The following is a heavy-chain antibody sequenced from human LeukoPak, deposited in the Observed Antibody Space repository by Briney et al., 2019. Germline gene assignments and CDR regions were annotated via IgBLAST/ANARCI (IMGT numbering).Heavy chain of an antibody. Sequence: GGSLRLSCAASGFTFSSYGMHWVRQAPGKGLEWVAVIWYDGSNKYYADSVKGRFTISRDNSKNTLYLQMNSLRAEDTAVYYCARGSHYYDSSGYLSNWGQGTLVTVSS. V-gene: IGHV3-33*01. J-gene: IGHJ4*02. CDR3: ARGSHYYDSSGYLSN. CDR2: IWYDGSNK. D-gene: IGHD3-22*01. CDR1: GFTFSSYG.